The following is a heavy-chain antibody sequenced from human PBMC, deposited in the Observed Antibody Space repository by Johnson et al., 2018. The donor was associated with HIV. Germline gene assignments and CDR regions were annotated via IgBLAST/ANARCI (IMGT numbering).Heavy chain of an antibody. D-gene: IGHD3-10*01. Sequence: QVQLVESGGGVVQPGRSLRLSCAASGFTFSSYAMHWVRQAPGKGLEWVAVISYDGSNKYYADSVKGRFTISRDNSKNTLYLQMNSLRAEDTAVYYCARDPKRSGSYYKNGFDIWEQWTMVTVSS. J-gene: IGHJ3*02. CDR3: ARDPKRSGSYYKNGFDI. CDR1: GFTFSSYA. CDR2: ISYDGSNK. V-gene: IGHV3-30*04.